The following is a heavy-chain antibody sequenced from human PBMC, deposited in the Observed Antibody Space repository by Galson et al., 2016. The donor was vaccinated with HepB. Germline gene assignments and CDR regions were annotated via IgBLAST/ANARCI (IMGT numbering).Heavy chain of an antibody. CDR1: GFTFSTYS. J-gene: IGHJ6*02. CDR3: AKDGAVVLAAVIEPSYYYYAMDV. V-gene: IGHV3-21*01. D-gene: IGHD2-15*01. CDR2: ISSGSTYI. Sequence: SLRLSCAASGFTFSTYSMNWVRQAPGKGLEWVASISSGSTYIYYADSVRGRFTISRDNAKNSLYLQMNSLRAEDTAVYYCAKDGAVVLAAVIEPSYYYYAMDVWGQGTTVTVSS.